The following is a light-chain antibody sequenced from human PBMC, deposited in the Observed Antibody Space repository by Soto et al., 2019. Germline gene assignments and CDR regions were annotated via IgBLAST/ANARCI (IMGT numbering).Light chain of an antibody. CDR2: SAS. CDR1: KTISRC. CDR3: QQSYITPVT. V-gene: IGKV1-39*01. J-gene: IGKJ1*01. Sequence: DIQMTQSPSSMSGSXGDRVTITCRTSKTISRCLNRYQQRPGTAPNLXXYSASSLQRVGPSRFSCSGSATDFTRTISSLQPEDFATYYGQQSYITPVTFGQGTKVDI.